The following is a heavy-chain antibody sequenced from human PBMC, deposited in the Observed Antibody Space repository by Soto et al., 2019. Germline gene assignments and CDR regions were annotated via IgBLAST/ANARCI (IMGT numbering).Heavy chain of an antibody. CDR3: AREVAESIATAGNYPLYDY. Sequence: ASVKVSCKASGYRFSSYGISWVRQAPGQGLEWMGWISGYNGDTKYAQKFQGWVNMTRDTSISTAYMELSRLRSDDTAVYYCAREVAESIATAGNYPLYDYWGQGTLVTVSS. CDR2: ISGYNGDT. CDR1: GYRFSSYG. D-gene: IGHD6-13*01. J-gene: IGHJ4*02. V-gene: IGHV1-18*01.